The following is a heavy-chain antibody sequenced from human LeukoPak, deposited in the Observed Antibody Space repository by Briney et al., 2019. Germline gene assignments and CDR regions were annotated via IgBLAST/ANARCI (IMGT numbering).Heavy chain of an antibody. Sequence: SETLSLTRTVSGGSIRSSSYYWGWIRQPPGKGLEWIGRIYTSGSTNYNPSLKSRVTMSVDTSKNQFSLKLSSVTAADTAVYYCARMGSSGWYDRYYYYYYMDVWGKGTTVTISS. V-gene: IGHV4-39*07. CDR1: GGSIRSSSYY. CDR2: IYTSGST. J-gene: IGHJ6*03. D-gene: IGHD6-19*01. CDR3: ARMGSSGWYDRYYYYYYMDV.